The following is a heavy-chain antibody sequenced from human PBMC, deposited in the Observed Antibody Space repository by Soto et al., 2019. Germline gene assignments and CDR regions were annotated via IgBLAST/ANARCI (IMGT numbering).Heavy chain of an antibody. D-gene: IGHD6-13*01. CDR2: IIPIFGTA. CDR1: GGTFSSYA. Sequence: ASVKVSCKASGGTFSSYAVSWVRQAPGQGLEWMGGIIPIFGTANYAQKFQGRVTITADESTSTAYMELSSLRSEDTAVYYCARAPSPEYSSSWYYYWGQGTLVTVSS. CDR3: ARAPSPEYSSSWYYY. J-gene: IGHJ4*02. V-gene: IGHV1-69*13.